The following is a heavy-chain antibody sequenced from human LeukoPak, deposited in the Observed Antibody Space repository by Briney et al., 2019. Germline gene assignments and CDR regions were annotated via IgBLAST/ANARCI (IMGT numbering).Heavy chain of an antibody. CDR1: GGSISRYY. Sequence: SETLSLTCSVSGGSISRYYWSWVRQPPGKGPEWIGYIYNNASTSYSPSLKSRLFMSVDTSTNKVSLKLRSVTEADTAIYYCAREGRDGYNEYWGQGTLVIVSS. V-gene: IGHV4-59*01. CDR3: AREGRDGYNEY. J-gene: IGHJ4*02. CDR2: IYNNAST. D-gene: IGHD5-24*01.